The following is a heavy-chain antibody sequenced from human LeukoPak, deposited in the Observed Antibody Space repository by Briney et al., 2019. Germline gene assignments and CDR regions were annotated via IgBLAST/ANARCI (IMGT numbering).Heavy chain of an antibody. V-gene: IGHV1-69*04. J-gene: IGHJ6*02. D-gene: IGHD5-18*01. CDR2: IIPIFGIA. CDR1: GGTFSSYA. Sequence: SVKVSCKASGGTFSSYAISWVRQAPGQGLEWMGRIIPIFGIANYEQKFQGRVTITADKSTSTAYMELSSLRSEDTAVYYCARIPDTGYYYGMDVWGQGTTVTVSS. CDR3: ARIPDTGYYYGMDV.